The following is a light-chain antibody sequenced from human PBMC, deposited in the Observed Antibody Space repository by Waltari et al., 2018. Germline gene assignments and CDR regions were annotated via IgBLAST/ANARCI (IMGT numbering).Light chain of an antibody. CDR1: RGAGGFYNY. CDR2: DVR. CDR3: NSYTGSSSWV. Sequence: QSALTQPASLSGSPGQSITISCTGTRGAGGFYNYVSWYQQHPGKAPRLIIYDVRERPSGFSNRFSGSKSGNTASLTISGLQAEDEADYYCNSYTGSSSWVFGGGTKLTVL. V-gene: IGLV2-14*03. J-gene: IGLJ3*02.